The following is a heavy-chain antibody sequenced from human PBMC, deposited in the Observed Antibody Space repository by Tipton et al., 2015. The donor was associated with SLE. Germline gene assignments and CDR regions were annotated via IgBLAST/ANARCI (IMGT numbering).Heavy chain of an antibody. Sequence: TLSLTCTVSGGSISSGGHYWSWIRQPAGKGLEWIGRIHASGSSGSTEYNPSLKSRVSMSLDTSKNQFSLKLSSVTAADTAVYYCARDPNGGYGSFDYWGLGALVTVSS. V-gene: IGHV4-61*02. J-gene: IGHJ4*02. CDR2: IHASGSSGST. CDR3: ARDPNGGYGSFDY. D-gene: IGHD7-27*01. CDR1: GGSISSGGHY.